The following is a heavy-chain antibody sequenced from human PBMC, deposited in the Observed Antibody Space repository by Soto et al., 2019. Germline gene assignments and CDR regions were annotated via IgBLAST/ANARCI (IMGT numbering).Heavy chain of an antibody. CDR3: ARVGRGYSYGSDDY. CDR1: GFTFSSYA. Sequence: QVQLVESGGGVVQPGRSLRLSCAASGFTFSSYAMHWVRQAPGKGLEWVAVISYDGSNKYYADSVKGRFTISRDNYKNTLYPQMNSLRAEDTAVYYCARVGRGYSYGSDDYWGQGTLVTVSS. J-gene: IGHJ4*02. D-gene: IGHD5-18*01. V-gene: IGHV3-30-3*01. CDR2: ISYDGSNK.